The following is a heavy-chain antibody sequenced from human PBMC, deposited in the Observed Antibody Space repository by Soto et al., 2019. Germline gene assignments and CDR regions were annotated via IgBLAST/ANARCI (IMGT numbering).Heavy chain of an antibody. CDR1: GFTFSSYA. CDR3: AKDRPFYCSSTSCYEALDAFDI. CDR2: ISGSGGST. J-gene: IGHJ3*02. Sequence: GGSLRLSCAASGFTFSSYAMSWVRQAPGKGLEWVSAISGSGGSTYYADSVKGRFTISRDNSKNTLYLQMNSLRAEDTAVYYCAKDRPFYCSSTSCYEALDAFDIWGQGTMVTVSS. D-gene: IGHD2-2*01. V-gene: IGHV3-23*01.